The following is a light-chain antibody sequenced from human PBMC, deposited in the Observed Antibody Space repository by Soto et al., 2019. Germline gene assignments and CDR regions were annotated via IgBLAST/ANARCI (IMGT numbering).Light chain of an antibody. CDR2: DVS. CDR3: SSYSSINTPDV. Sequence: QSALTQPASVSGSPGQSITISCTGTSSDIGSYNYISWYQQHPGKAPKLMLYDVSNRPSGVSNRFSGSKSGNTASLTISGLQAEDEADYYCSSYSSINTPDVFGGGTKVTVL. J-gene: IGLJ2*01. CDR1: SSDIGSYNY. V-gene: IGLV2-14*01.